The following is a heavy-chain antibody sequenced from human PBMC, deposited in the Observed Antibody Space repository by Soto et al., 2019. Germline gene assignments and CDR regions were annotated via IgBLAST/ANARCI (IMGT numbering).Heavy chain of an antibody. V-gene: IGHV1-69*13. CDR2: IVPIYRTA. J-gene: IGHJ4*02. D-gene: IGHD6-13*01. Sequence: SVKVSCKASGGTFRSYRFNWVRQARGQGLEWLGRIVPIYRTADYAQKFQGRVSITADESTRTVYMELSSLKSQDTALYYCARDSGANLSSSWGQGTLVTVSS. CDR1: GGTFRSYR. CDR3: ARDSGANLSSS.